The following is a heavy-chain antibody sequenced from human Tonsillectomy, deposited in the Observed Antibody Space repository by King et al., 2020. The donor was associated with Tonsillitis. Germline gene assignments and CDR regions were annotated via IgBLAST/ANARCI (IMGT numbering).Heavy chain of an antibody. Sequence: MQLQESGPGLVKPSETLSLTCTVSGGSISSSSYYWGWVRQPPGKGLEWIGSIYYTGSTYYNPSLKSRVTISVDTSKNQFSLKLSSVTAADTAVYYCATTPWIQRSGFDYWGQGTLVTVSS. J-gene: IGHJ4*02. CDR2: IYYTGST. D-gene: IGHD5-18*01. CDR1: GGSISSSSYY. V-gene: IGHV4-39*07. CDR3: ATTPWIQRSGFDY.